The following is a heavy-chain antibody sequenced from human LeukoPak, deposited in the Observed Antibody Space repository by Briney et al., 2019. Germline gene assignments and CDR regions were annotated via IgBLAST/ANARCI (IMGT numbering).Heavy chain of an antibody. V-gene: IGHV1-18*01. Sequence: ASVKVSCKASGYTFTSYGISWVRQAPGQGLEWMGWISAYNGNTNYAQKLQGRVTMTTDTSTSTAYMELRSLRSDDTAVYYCARDPPMVRGVRSPFDYWGQGTLVTVSS. CDR2: ISAYNGNT. CDR1: GYTFTSYG. CDR3: ARDPPMVRGVRSPFDY. D-gene: IGHD3-10*01. J-gene: IGHJ4*02.